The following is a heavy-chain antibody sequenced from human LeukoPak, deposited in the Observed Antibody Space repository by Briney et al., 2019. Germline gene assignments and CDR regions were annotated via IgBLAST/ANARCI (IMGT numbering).Heavy chain of an antibody. Sequence: ASVKVSCKASGSTFSSYDINWVRQATGQGLEWMGWMNPNSGNTGYAQKFQGRVTMTRNTSISTAYMELSSLRSEDTAVYYCARGGGLLLPHDYWGQGTLVTVSS. CDR3: ARGGGLLLPHDY. V-gene: IGHV1-8*02. J-gene: IGHJ4*02. CDR2: MNPNSGNT. D-gene: IGHD3-22*01. CDR1: GSTFSSYD.